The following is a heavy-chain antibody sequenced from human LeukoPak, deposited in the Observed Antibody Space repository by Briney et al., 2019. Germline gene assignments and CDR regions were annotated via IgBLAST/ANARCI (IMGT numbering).Heavy chain of an antibody. V-gene: IGHV3-30*18. Sequence: PEGSLRLSCAASAFSFSRFGMHWVRQAPGKGLEWVAVISYDGSNKYYADSVKGRFTISRDNSKNTLYLQMNSLRAEDTAVYYCAKEQGSSSAYYYFAMDVWGQGTTVTVSS. CDR2: ISYDGSNK. D-gene: IGHD6-6*01. CDR1: AFSFSRFG. CDR3: AKEQGSSSAYYYFAMDV. J-gene: IGHJ6*02.